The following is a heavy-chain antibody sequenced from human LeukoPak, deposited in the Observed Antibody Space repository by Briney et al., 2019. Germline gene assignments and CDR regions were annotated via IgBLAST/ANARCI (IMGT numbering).Heavy chain of an antibody. CDR2: IRSKANSYAT. CDR3: TRHTSSSSDY. D-gene: IGHD6-6*01. CDR1: GFTFSGSA. Sequence: PGGSLRLSCAASGFTFSGSAMHWVRQASGKGLEWVGRIRSKANSYATAYAASVKGRFTISRDDSKNTAYLQMSSLKTEDTAVYYCTRHTSSSSDYWGQGTLVTVSS. V-gene: IGHV3-73*01. J-gene: IGHJ4*02.